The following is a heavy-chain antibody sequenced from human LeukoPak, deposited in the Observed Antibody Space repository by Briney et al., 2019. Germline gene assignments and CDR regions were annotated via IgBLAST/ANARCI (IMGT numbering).Heavy chain of an antibody. CDR3: AKDGTSSWFGEAT. CDR1: GFTFSDYG. V-gene: IGHV3-30*18. Sequence: GGSLRLSCAASGFTFSDYGMQWVRQPPGKGLEWVALISTDGSHKDYADSVKGRFTLSRDNSKNTLYLQMNSLRVEDTAMYYCAKDGTSSWFGEATWGQGTLVTVSS. CDR2: ISTDGSHK. J-gene: IGHJ5*02. D-gene: IGHD6-13*01.